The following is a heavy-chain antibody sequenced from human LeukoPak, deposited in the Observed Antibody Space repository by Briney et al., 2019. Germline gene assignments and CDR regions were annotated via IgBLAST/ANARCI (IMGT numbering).Heavy chain of an antibody. D-gene: IGHD1-26*01. J-gene: IGHJ3*02. CDR3: ARDTVGATFPGAFDI. CDR1: GGSFSGYY. Sequence: PSETLSLTCAVYGGSFSGYYWSWIRQPPGKGLEWIGEINHSGSTYYNPSLKSRVTISVDTSKNQFSLKLSSVTAADTAVYYCARDTVGATFPGAFDIWGQGTVVTVSS. V-gene: IGHV4-34*01. CDR2: INHSGST.